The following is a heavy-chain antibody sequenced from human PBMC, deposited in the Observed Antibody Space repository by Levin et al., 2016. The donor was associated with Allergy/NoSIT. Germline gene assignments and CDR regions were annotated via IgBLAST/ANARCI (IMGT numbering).Heavy chain of an antibody. CDR3: ARDSHSRTEWFDP. D-gene: IGHD6-13*01. V-gene: IGHV1-18*01. Sequence: WVRQAPGQGLEWMGWISAYNGNTNYAQKFQGRVTMTTDTSTGTAYMELRSLRSDDTAFYYCARDSHSRTEWFDPWGQGTLVTVSS. J-gene: IGHJ5*02. CDR2: ISAYNGNT.